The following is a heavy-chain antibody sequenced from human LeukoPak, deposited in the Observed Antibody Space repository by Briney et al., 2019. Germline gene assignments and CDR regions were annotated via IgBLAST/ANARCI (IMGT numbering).Heavy chain of an antibody. D-gene: IGHD3-10*01. CDR1: GFTFTNHW. Sequence: GGTLRLSCEASGFTFTNHWMTWVRQTPGKGLEGVANIKQDGSEKTYVDSVKGRFTISRDNAKTSLYLQMNSLRAEDSAVYYCARELIYGSKSYYTPWGQGTLVTVSS. CDR2: IKQDGSEK. V-gene: IGHV3-7*04. CDR3: ARELIYGSKSYYTP. J-gene: IGHJ5*02.